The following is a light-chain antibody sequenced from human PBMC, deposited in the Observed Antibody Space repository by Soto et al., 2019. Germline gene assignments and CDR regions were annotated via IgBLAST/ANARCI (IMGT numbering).Light chain of an antibody. V-gene: IGLV2-14*01. CDR2: DVS. J-gene: IGLJ1*01. Sequence: QSALTQPASVSGSPGQSITISCTGTSSDVGGYNYVSWLQQRPGKVPKLIIYDVSSRPSGVSNRFSGSKSGNTASLTISGLQAEDEADYYCTSYTSSNTHVFGGGTKLTVL. CDR1: SSDVGGYNY. CDR3: TSYTSSNTHV.